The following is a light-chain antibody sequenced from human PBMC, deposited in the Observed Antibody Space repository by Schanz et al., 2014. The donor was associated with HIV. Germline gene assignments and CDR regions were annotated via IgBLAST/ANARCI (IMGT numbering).Light chain of an antibody. V-gene: IGLV2-8*01. J-gene: IGLJ1*01. CDR1: SSDVGGYNY. CDR3: SSYAGSNILYV. Sequence: QSVLTQPASVSGSPGQSITISCTGTSSDVGGYNYVSWFQQHPGKAPKLMIYEVNKRPSGVPDRFSGSKSGNTASLTVSGLQAEDEAEYYCSSYAGSNILYVFGTGTKLTVL. CDR2: EVN.